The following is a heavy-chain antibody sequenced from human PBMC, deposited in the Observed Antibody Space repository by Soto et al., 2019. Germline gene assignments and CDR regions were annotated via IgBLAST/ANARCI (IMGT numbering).Heavy chain of an antibody. CDR1: GGSISSSNW. V-gene: IGHV4-4*02. CDR3: ARDREGYYSNYYGMDV. Sequence: QVQLQESGPGLVKPSGTLSLTCAVSGGSISSSNWWSWVRQPPGKGLEWIGEIYHSGSTNYNPSLKSRVTLSVEKSKNQFSLKLSSVTAADTAVYYCARDREGYYSNYYGMDVWGQGTTVTVSS. J-gene: IGHJ6*02. CDR2: IYHSGST.